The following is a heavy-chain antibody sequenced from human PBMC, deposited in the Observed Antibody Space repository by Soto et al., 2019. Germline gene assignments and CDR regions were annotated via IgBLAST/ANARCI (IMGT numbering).Heavy chain of an antibody. CDR3: AKDILDRDYHYGMDV. CDR2: ISYDGSNK. CDR1: GFTFSSYG. Sequence: GGSLRLSCAASGFTFSSYGMHWVRQAPGKGLEWVAVISYDGSNKYYADSVKGRFTISRDNSKNTLYLQMNSLRAEDTAVYYCAKDILDRDYHYGMDVWGQGTTVTVSS. V-gene: IGHV3-30*18. D-gene: IGHD2-15*01. J-gene: IGHJ6*02.